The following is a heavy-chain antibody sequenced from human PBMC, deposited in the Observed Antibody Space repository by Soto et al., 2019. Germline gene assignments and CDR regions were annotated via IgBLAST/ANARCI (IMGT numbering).Heavy chain of an antibody. J-gene: IGHJ6*02. Sequence: EVQLLESGGDLIQPGGSLRLSCAASGFTFSTYAMTWVRQAPGKGLEWVSIISSSGDATYYLDSVKGRFTISRDNSRNTLNLQMTSLRAEDTAVYYCAKNGDFWSWGMDVWGQGTTVTVSS. D-gene: IGHD3-3*01. CDR2: ISSSGDAT. V-gene: IGHV3-23*01. CDR1: GFTFSTYA. CDR3: AKNGDFWSWGMDV.